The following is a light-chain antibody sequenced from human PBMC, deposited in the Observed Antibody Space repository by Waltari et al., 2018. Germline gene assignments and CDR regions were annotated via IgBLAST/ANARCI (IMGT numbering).Light chain of an antibody. J-gene: IGLJ3*02. V-gene: IGLV1-47*01. CDR1: SSNIGANY. CDR3: ATWDDSLNAWV. Sequence: QSVLTQSPSASGTPGQRVTISCSGSSSNIGANYVYWYQQFPGTAPRLLIYRSYPLPSGFPDRFSGSKSGTSASLAISGLRSEDEADYYCATWDDSLNAWVFGGGTRLTAL. CDR2: RSY.